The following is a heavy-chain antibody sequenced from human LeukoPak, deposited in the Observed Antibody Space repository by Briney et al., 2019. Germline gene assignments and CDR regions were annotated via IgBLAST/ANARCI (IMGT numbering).Heavy chain of an antibody. CDR1: GFTFSSYA. Sequence: GGSLRLSCGASGFTFSSYAMHWVRQAPGKGLEWVAVISYDGSNKYYADSVKGRFTISRDNSKNTLYLQMNSLRAEDTAVYYCARGEGLLLWFGELSIYYFDYWGQGTLVTVSS. CDR2: ISYDGSNK. V-gene: IGHV3-30-3*01. J-gene: IGHJ4*02. D-gene: IGHD3-10*01. CDR3: ARGEGLLLWFGELSIYYFDY.